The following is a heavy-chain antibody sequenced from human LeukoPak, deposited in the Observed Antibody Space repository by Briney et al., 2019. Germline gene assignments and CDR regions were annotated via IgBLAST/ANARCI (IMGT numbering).Heavy chain of an antibody. CDR1: GFTFSSYG. Sequence: GGSLRLSCAASGFTFSSYGMHWVRQAPGKGLEWVTVVSSDGSDKYYADSVKGRLTISRDNSRNTLYLQMNSLRAEDTAVYYCARALRPNWDYYYYGMDVWGQGTTVTVSS. V-gene: IGHV3-30*03. CDR3: ARALRPNWDYYYYGMDV. J-gene: IGHJ6*02. CDR2: VSSDGSDK. D-gene: IGHD7-27*01.